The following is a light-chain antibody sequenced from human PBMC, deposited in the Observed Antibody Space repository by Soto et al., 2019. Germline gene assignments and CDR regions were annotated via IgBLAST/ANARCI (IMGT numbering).Light chain of an antibody. CDR3: SSYGASSTL. Sequence: QSALTQPASVSGSPGQSITIPCKGTSNDIGAYNYVSWYQQHPGKVPKLMIFDVSYRPSGISDRFSGSKSGNTASLTISGLQPEVEADYYCSSYGASSTLFGGGTKLTVL. J-gene: IGLJ2*01. V-gene: IGLV2-14*03. CDR2: DVS. CDR1: SNDIGAYNY.